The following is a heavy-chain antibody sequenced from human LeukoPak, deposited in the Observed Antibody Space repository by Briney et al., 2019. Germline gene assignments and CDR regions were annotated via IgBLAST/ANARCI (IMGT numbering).Heavy chain of an antibody. D-gene: IGHD2-2*01. V-gene: IGHV3-21*01. CDR2: ISSSSSYI. CDR1: GFTFSSYS. CDR3: ARHGVPAATRSWFDP. Sequence: GGSLRLSCAASGFTFSSYSMKWVRQAPGKGLEWVSSISSSSSYIYYADSVKGRFTISRDNAKNSLYLQMNSLRAEDTAVYYCARHGVPAATRSWFDPWGQGTLVTVSS. J-gene: IGHJ5*02.